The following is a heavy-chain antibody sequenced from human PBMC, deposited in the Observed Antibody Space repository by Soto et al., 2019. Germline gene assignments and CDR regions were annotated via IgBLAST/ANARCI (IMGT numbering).Heavy chain of an antibody. Sequence: SETLSLTCTVSGGSISSGGYYWSWIRQHPGKGLEWIGYIYYSGSTNYNPSLKSRVTMSVDTSKNQFSLKLSSVTAADTAVYYCARGSGYDSRWFDPWGQGTLVTVSS. CDR2: IYYSGST. D-gene: IGHD5-12*01. CDR3: ARGSGYDSRWFDP. V-gene: IGHV4-61*08. CDR1: GGSISSGGYY. J-gene: IGHJ5*02.